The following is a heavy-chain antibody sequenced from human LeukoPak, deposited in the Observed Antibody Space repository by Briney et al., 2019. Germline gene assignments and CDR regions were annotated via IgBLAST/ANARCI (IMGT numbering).Heavy chain of an antibody. V-gene: IGHV3-30*18. CDR3: AKDRVAGIFPHYYYYMDV. J-gene: IGHJ6*03. CDR1: GFTFSSYG. D-gene: IGHD6-19*01. Sequence: GGSLRLSCTASGFTFSSYGMHWGRQAPGKGLEWVALISYDGSNKYYADSVKGRFTISRDNSKNTLYLQMNSLRAEDTAMYYCAKDRVAGIFPHYYYYMDVWGKGTTVTVSS. CDR2: ISYDGSNK.